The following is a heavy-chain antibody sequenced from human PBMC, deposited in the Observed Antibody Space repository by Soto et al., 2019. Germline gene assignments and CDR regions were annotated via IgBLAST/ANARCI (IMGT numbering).Heavy chain of an antibody. CDR3: XXXXXXARDVTDY. V-gene: IGHV3-48*01. CDR2: ISSSSRTT. CDR1: GFTFSSYS. D-gene: IGHD4-4*01. Sequence: EVQLVESGGGLVQPGGSLRLSCAASGFTFSSYSMNWVRQAPGKGLARVSYISSSSRTTYYADSVKGRFTISRDNAKXXXXXXXXXXXXXXXXXXXXXXXXXXARDVTDYWGQGTLVTXS. J-gene: IGHJ4*02.